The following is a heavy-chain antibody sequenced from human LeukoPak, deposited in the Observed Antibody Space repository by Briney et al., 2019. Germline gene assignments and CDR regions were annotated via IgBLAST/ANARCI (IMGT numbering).Heavy chain of an antibody. D-gene: IGHD4-17*01. Sequence: SQTLSLTCTVSGGSISSGDYYWSWIRQPPGTGLEWLGYIYYSGSTYYNPSLKSRVTISVDTSKNQFSLKLSSVTAADTAVYYCATVTTVTTYRMDVWGQGTTVTVSS. CDR3: ATVTTVTTYRMDV. V-gene: IGHV4-30-4*01. J-gene: IGHJ6*02. CDR1: GGSISSGDYY. CDR2: IYYSGST.